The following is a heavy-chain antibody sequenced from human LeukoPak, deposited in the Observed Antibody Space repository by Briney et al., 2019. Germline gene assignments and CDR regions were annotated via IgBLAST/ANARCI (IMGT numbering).Heavy chain of an antibody. Sequence: HAGGSLRLSCAASGFTFSSYSMNWVRQAPGKGLEWVSYISSSSSTIYYADSVKGRFTISRDNAKNSLYLQMNSLRAEDTAVYYCARDGVGATAPPYYFDYWGQGTLVTVSS. CDR1: GFTFSSYS. CDR3: ARDGVGATAPPYYFDY. J-gene: IGHJ4*02. CDR2: ISSSSSTI. V-gene: IGHV3-48*04. D-gene: IGHD1-26*01.